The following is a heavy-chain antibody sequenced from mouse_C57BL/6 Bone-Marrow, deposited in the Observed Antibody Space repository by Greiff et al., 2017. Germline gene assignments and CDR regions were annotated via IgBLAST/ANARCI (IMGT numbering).Heavy chain of an antibody. CDR3: AREDDAWFAY. D-gene: IGHD2-12*01. Sequence: EVKLMESGGGLVKPGGSLKLSCAASGFTFSSYAMSWVRQTPEKRLEWVATISDGGSYTYYPDNVKGRFTISRDNAKNNLYLQMSHLKSEDTAMYYCAREDDAWFAYWGQGTLVTVSA. CDR1: GFTFSSYA. CDR2: ISDGGSYT. J-gene: IGHJ3*01. V-gene: IGHV5-4*01.